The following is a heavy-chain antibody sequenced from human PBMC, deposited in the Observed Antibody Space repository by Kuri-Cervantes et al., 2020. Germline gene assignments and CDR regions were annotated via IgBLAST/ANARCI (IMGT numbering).Heavy chain of an antibody. J-gene: IGHJ4*02. CDR3: AGYSGSYYG. D-gene: IGHD1-26*01. Sequence: GSLRLSCAVSGGSISRSSYYWGWIRQPPGKGLEWIGSMYLSGSTYYNPSLKSQVTISVDKSKNQFSLKLSSVTAADTAVYYCAGYSGSYYGWGQGTLVTVSS. CDR1: GGSISRSSYY. V-gene: IGHV4-39*07. CDR2: MYLSGST.